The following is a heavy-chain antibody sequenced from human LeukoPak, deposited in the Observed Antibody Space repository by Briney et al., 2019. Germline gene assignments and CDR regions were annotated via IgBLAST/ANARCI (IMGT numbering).Heavy chain of an antibody. V-gene: IGHV4-4*07. Sequence: PSETLSLTCTVSHGSISSYYWTWIRQPAGRGLEWIGRIYTSGSTNYNPSLKSRVTMSIDTSKNQFSLKLSSVTAADTAVYYCARGDYYDSSGYYPLGYWGQGTLVTVSS. D-gene: IGHD3-22*01. CDR2: IYTSGST. CDR1: HGSISSYY. J-gene: IGHJ4*02. CDR3: ARGDYYDSSGYYPLGY.